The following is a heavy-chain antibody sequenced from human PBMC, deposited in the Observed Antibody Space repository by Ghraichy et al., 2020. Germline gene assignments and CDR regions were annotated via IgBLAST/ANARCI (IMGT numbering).Heavy chain of an antibody. CDR1: NFSISSGYY. Sequence: SETLSLTCVVSNFSISSGYYWGWIRQPPGKGLEWIGGVYHSGATYYNPPLKSRVTISVDTSKNQFSLKLTSVTAADTAVYYCARDGTGTVVGPTNFDFWGQGILVTVSS. CDR3: ARDGTGTVVGPTNFDF. J-gene: IGHJ4*02. D-gene: IGHD1-1*01. CDR2: VYHSGAT. V-gene: IGHV4-38-2*02.